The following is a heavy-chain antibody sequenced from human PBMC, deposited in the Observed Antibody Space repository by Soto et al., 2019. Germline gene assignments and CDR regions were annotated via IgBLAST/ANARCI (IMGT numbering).Heavy chain of an antibody. Sequence: QVQLVQSGAEVKKPGSSVKVSCKASGGTFSSYAISWVRQAPGQGLEWMGGIIPIFGTANYAQKFQGRVTITADESTITAYMEMSSLRSEDTAVYYCARDQTFRGFYYDSSGYLRTDAFDIWGQGTMVTVSS. CDR2: IIPIFGTA. CDR1: GGTFSSYA. CDR3: ARDQTFRGFYYDSSGYLRTDAFDI. D-gene: IGHD3-22*01. V-gene: IGHV1-69*01. J-gene: IGHJ3*02.